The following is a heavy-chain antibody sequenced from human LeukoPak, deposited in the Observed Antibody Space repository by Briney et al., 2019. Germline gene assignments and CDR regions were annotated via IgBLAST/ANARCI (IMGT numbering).Heavy chain of an antibody. CDR1: GFTFSSYA. CDR2: ISGSGGST. D-gene: IGHD3-22*01. J-gene: IGHJ4*02. V-gene: IGHV3-23*01. Sequence: GGSLRLSCAASGFTFSSYAVSWVRQAPGKGLEWVSGISGSGGSTSSADSVKGRFPISRDNSENTLYLQMNSLRAEDTAVYYCAKELSGYYDSTGPLDYWGQGTLVTVSS. CDR3: AKELSGYYDSTGPLDY.